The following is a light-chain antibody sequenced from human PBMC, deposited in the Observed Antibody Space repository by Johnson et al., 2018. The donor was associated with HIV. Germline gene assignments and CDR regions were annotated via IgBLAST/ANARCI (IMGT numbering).Light chain of an antibody. CDR2: KNN. CDR3: ATWDTSLSAGGV. J-gene: IGLJ1*01. CDR1: SSTFGNNY. V-gene: IGLV1-51*02. Sequence: QSVLTQPPSVSAAPGQRITISCSGSSSTFGNNYISWYQLLPGTPPKLLIFKNNERPTRIPDRFSGFKSGTSDTLGITGLQTGDASYYYCATWDTSLSAGGVFGTGTKVTVL.